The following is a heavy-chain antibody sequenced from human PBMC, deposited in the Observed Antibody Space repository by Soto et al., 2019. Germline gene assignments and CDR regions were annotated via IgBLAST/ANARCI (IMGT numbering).Heavy chain of an antibody. D-gene: IGHD6-19*01. CDR3: ARRRSSGWYTFDY. Sequence: ASVKVSCKASGYTFTGYYMHWVRQVPGQGLEWMGWINPNSGGTNYAQKFQGRVTMTRDTSISTAYMELSRLRSDDTAVYYCARRRSSGWYTFDYWGQGTLVTVSS. CDR2: INPNSGGT. J-gene: IGHJ4*02. CDR1: GYTFTGYY. V-gene: IGHV1-2*02.